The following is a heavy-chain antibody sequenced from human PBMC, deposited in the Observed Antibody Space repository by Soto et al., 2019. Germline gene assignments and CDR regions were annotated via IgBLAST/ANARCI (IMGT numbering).Heavy chain of an antibody. V-gene: IGHV3-33*01. CDR3: ARDSRGCSGGSCLLFDY. CDR1: GFTFSSYG. CDR2: IWYDGSNK. J-gene: IGHJ4*02. Sequence: QVQLVESGGGVVQPGRSLRLSCAASGFTFSSYGMHWVRQAPGKGLEWVAVIWYDGSNKYYADSVKGRFTISRDNYKNTLYLQMNSLRAEDTAVYYCARDSRGCSGGSCLLFDYWGQGTLVTVSS. D-gene: IGHD2-15*01.